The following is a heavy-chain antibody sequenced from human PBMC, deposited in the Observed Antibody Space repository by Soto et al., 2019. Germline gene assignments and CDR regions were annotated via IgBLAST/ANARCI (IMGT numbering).Heavy chain of an antibody. CDR2: IIPIFGTA. CDR3: ARSQGGSSSLDIYYYYYYGMDV. D-gene: IGHD2-15*01. J-gene: IGHJ6*02. Sequence: QVQLVQSGAEVKKPGSSVKVSCKAPGGTFSSYAISWVRQAPGQGLEWMGGIIPIFGTAKYAQKFQGRVTINADESTSTGYMELSSLRSEDTAVYYCARSQGGSSSLDIYYYYYYGMDVWGQGTTVTVSS. V-gene: IGHV1-69*01. CDR1: GGTFSSYA.